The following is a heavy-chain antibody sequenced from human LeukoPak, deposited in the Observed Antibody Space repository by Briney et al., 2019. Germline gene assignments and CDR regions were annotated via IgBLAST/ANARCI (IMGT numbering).Heavy chain of an antibody. CDR3: ARDIAAIGYYYYGMDV. CDR1: GFTFSSYA. CDR2: ISYDGSNK. V-gene: IGHV3-30-3*01. Sequence: GGSLRLSCAASGFTFSSYAMHWVRQAPGKGLEWVAVISYDGSNKYYADSVKGRFTISRDNSKNTLYLQMNSLRAEDTAVYYCARDIAAIGYYYYGMDVWGQGTTVTVSS. D-gene: IGHD3-16*02. J-gene: IGHJ6*02.